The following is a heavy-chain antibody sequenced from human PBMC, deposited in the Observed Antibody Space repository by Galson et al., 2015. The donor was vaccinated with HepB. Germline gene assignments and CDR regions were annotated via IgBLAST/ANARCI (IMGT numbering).Heavy chain of an antibody. CDR1: GGTFSSQA. D-gene: IGHD1-26*01. Sequence: SCKASGGTFSSQAINWVLQAPGQGLEWMGEIIPIFGTTSHAQKLPGRVTITADESTSTVYMELSSLRSEDTAVYYCARERWEPPLYYFDYWGQGTLVSVSS. J-gene: IGHJ4*02. CDR2: IIPIFGTT. CDR3: ARERWEPPLYYFDY. V-gene: IGHV1-69*01.